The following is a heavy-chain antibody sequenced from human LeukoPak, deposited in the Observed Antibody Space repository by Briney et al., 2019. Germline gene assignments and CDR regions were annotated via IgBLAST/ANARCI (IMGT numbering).Heavy chain of an antibody. CDR3: ARVRDPRYNFFDS. CDR1: GGSISGYH. Sequence: PSETLSLTCNVSGGSISGYHWSWIRQPPGKGLEWLGYIYYNGSSNYNPPLKSRVTISADTSTNQFSLKLTSVTAADTAVYYCARVRDPRYNFFDSWGQGTLVTVSS. V-gene: IGHV4-59*12. D-gene: IGHD1-14*01. J-gene: IGHJ4*02. CDR2: IYYNGSS.